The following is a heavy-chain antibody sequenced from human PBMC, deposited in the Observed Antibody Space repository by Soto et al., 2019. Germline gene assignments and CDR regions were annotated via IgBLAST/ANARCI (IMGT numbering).Heavy chain of an antibody. CDR1: GSTLSGYW. J-gene: IGHJ5*02. CDR2: IENYGSRK. CDR3: TSSDWFDP. Sequence: GTLRRSCTASGSTLSGYWMHWVRQAPGKGLVWVALIENYGSRKFYADSVKGRFTISRDNAKNTLYFEMNNLRVDDTAVYYCTSSDWFDPWGQGTLVTVSS. V-gene: IGHV3-74*01.